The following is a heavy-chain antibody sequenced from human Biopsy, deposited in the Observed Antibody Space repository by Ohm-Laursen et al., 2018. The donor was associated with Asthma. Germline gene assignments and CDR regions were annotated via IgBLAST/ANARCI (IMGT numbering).Heavy chain of an antibody. D-gene: IGHD2-21*01. CDR2: IATDGSNK. V-gene: IGHV3-64D*08. CDR3: VKDHSAGYYYFDD. CDR1: GFTFSSYS. J-gene: IGHJ4*02. Sequence: SLRLSCTASGFTFSSYSMHWVRQAPGRGPEYVSFIATDGSNKFYADSVKGRFTVSRDNSKHTLYLHMTGLRADDTGVYYCVKDHSAGYYYFDDRGPGTLVTVSS.